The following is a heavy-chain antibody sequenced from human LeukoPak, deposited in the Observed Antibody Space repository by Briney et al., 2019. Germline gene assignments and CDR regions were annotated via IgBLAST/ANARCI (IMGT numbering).Heavy chain of an antibody. CDR3: ARDLLVIIAAAGTGVDHGMDV. CDR2: IIPILGIA. Sequence: ASVKVSCKASGGTFSSYAISWVRQAPGQGLEWMGRIIPILGIANYAQKFQGRVTITADKSTSTAYMELSSLRSEDTAVYYCARDLLVIIAAAGTGVDHGMDVWGQGTTVTVSS. D-gene: IGHD6-13*01. J-gene: IGHJ6*02. CDR1: GGTFSSYA. V-gene: IGHV1-69*04.